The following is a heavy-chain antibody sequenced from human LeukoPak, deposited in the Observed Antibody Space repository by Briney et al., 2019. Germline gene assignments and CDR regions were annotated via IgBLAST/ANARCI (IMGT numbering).Heavy chain of an antibody. D-gene: IGHD2-15*01. CDR1: GGSFSGYY. CDR3: ATSGGPINWFDP. J-gene: IGHJ5*02. Sequence: PSETLSLTCAVYGGSFSGYYWGWICQPPGKGLQWIGEINHSGSTNYNPSLKSRVTISVDTSKNQFSLKLSSVTAADTAVYYCATSGGPINWFDPWGQGTLVTVSS. CDR2: INHSGST. V-gene: IGHV4-34*01.